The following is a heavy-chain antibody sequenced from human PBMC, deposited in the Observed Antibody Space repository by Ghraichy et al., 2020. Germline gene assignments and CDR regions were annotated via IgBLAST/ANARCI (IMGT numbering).Heavy chain of an antibody. CDR3: ATPGPDPGYSYCYYAH. CDR1: GDYISTYY. J-gene: IGHJ1*01. Sequence: SQTLSLTCNVSGDYISTYYWTWIRQPPGKALESIGYIYTSGSTSYNPSLQSRVTISMDMSKSQVSLQLTSVTATDTAVYYCATPGPDPGYSYCYYAHWGQGIHVTVSS. D-gene: IGHD5-18*01. CDR2: IYTSGST. V-gene: IGHV4-4*08.